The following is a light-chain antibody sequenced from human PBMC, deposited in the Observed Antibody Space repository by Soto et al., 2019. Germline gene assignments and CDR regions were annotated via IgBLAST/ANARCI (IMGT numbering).Light chain of an antibody. CDR1: QSVSNSY. CDR3: QQYAGSVLT. Sequence: EIVLTQSPGTLSLSPGESATLSCRASQSVSNSYLAWYQQKPGQAPRVIIYGASSRATGIPDRFSGSGYGKDFTLTISRLEPADFAVYYCQQYAGSVLTFGGGTKVEIK. CDR2: GAS. J-gene: IGKJ4*01. V-gene: IGKV3-20*01.